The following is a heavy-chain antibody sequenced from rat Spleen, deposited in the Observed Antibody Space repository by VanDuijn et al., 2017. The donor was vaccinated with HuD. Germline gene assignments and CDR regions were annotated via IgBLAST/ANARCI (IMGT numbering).Heavy chain of an antibody. D-gene: IGHD1-12*02. V-gene: IGHV5-31*01. J-gene: IGHJ2*01. CDR1: GFTFNNYW. CDR3: ARHEYYDGNFYHYFDY. Sequence: EVQLVESGGGLVQPGRSLKLSCVASGFTFNNYWMSWIRQAPGKGLEWVASITNTGGSIYYPDSVKGRFTISRDNAKSILYLQMDSLRSEDTATYYCARHEYYDGNFYHYFDYWGQGVMVTVSS. CDR2: ITNTGGSI.